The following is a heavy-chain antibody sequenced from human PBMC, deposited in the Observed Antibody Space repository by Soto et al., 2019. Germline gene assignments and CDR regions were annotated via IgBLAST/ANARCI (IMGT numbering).Heavy chain of an antibody. Sequence: EVQLLESGGGLVQPGGSLRLSSAASGFTFSSYAMSWVRQAPGKGLEWVSGIDGSGRNTYYADSVKGRFTISRDNSKNTLSVQMDSLRVEDTALYYCAKDGGSVCSGGTCYFQAPDYWGQGTLVTVSS. CDR2: IDGSGRNT. D-gene: IGHD2-15*01. CDR1: GFTFSSYA. V-gene: IGHV3-23*01. J-gene: IGHJ4*02. CDR3: AKDGGSVCSGGTCYFQAPDY.